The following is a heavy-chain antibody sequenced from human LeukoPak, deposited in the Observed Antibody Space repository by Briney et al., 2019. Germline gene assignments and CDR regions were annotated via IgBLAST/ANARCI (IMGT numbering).Heavy chain of an antibody. V-gene: IGHV4-4*07. J-gene: IGHJ6*03. CDR1: GGSISTYD. CDR2: IYPSGSA. CDR3: VSGKSDEYYYYYYMDV. D-gene: IGHD1-26*01. Sequence: PSETLSLTCTVSGGSISTYDWSWIRQPAGKGLEWIGRIYPSGSANYNPSFKSRVTMSVDTSKNQFSLKLTSLTAADTAVYYCVSGKSDEYYYYYYMDVWGKGTTVTVSS.